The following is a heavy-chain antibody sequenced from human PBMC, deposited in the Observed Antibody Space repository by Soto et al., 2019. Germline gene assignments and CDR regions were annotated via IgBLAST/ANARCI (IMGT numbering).Heavy chain of an antibody. V-gene: IGHV5-10-1*01. D-gene: IGHD5-18*01. Sequence: GESLKISCKGSGYSFTSYWISWVRQMPGKGLEWMGRIDPSDSYTNYSPYFQGHVTISADKSISTAYLQWSSLKASDTAMYYCARLRRGYSYGTDAFDIWGQGTMVTVSS. CDR2: IDPSDSYT. J-gene: IGHJ3*02. CDR3: ARLRRGYSYGTDAFDI. CDR1: GYSFTSYW.